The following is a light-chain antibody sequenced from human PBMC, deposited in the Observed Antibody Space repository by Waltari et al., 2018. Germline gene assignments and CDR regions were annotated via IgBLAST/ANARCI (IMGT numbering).Light chain of an antibody. Sequence: PGERATLSCRASQSVSISLAWYQQKPGQAPRLLIYDATNRATGIPARFSGSGSGTDFTLTISSLEPEDFAVYYCQQRSNWPLTSGGGTKVEIK. CDR3: QQRSNWPLT. CDR1: QSVSIS. CDR2: DAT. J-gene: IGKJ4*01. V-gene: IGKV3-11*01.